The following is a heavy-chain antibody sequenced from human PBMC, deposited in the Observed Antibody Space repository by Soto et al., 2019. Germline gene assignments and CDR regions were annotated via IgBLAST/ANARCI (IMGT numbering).Heavy chain of an antibody. Sequence: QVQVVQSGAEVKKPGASVKVSCKASGYTFTSYGISWVQQAPGQGLEWMGWISAYNGNTNYAQKLQGRVTMTTDTSTSTAYMELRSLRSDDTAVYYCARSRRDPRVRYQKIFDYWGQGTLVTVSS. D-gene: IGHD3-10*01. CDR2: ISAYNGNT. CDR3: ARSRRDPRVRYQKIFDY. J-gene: IGHJ4*02. V-gene: IGHV1-18*01. CDR1: GYTFTSYG.